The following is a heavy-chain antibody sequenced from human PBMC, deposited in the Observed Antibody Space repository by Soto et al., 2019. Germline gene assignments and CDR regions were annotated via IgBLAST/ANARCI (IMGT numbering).Heavy chain of an antibody. V-gene: IGHV4-34*01. CDR3: ARGRADYYDSSGSLPGY. D-gene: IGHD3-22*01. CDR1: GGSLSGYY. J-gene: IGHJ4*02. Sequence: PSETLSLTCAVFGGSLSGYYWSWIRQSPGKGLEWIGEINHGGSTNYNPSLNSRVTISIDTSKDQFSLKLTSVTAADSAVYYCARGRADYYDSSGSLPGYWGQGNMVTV. CDR2: INHGGST.